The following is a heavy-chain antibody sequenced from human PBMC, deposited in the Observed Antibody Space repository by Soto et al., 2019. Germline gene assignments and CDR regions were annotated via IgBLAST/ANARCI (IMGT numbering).Heavy chain of an antibody. Sequence: PSETLSLTCTVSGGSISSYYWSWIRQPPGKGLEWIGYIYYSGSTNYNPSLKSRVTISVDTSKNQFSLKLSSVTAADTAVYYCARHHDFWSGYSNGWFDPWGQRTLVTVSS. CDR3: ARHHDFWSGYSNGWFDP. CDR2: IYYSGST. V-gene: IGHV4-59*01. CDR1: GGSISSYY. D-gene: IGHD3-3*01. J-gene: IGHJ5*02.